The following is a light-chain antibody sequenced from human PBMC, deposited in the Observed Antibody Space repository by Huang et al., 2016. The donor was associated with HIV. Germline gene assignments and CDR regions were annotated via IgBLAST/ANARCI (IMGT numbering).Light chain of an antibody. Sequence: DIVVTQSPDSLALSLGGRAAINCTASQSVLKTSNNKNCLSWYQLKPGQPPKLLIYWASTRESGVPDRFSGSGSGTHFTLTIASRQAEDVAVYYCHQYYDTPQTFGQGTKVEVK. CDR3: HQYYDTPQT. CDR1: QSVLKTSNNKNC. J-gene: IGKJ1*01. CDR2: WAS. V-gene: IGKV4-1*01.